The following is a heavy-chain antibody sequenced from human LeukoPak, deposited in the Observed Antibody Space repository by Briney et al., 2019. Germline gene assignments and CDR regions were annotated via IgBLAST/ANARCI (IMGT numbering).Heavy chain of an antibody. V-gene: IGHV3-23*01. CDR3: AKSSAYYYGSGSYPDY. D-gene: IGHD3-10*01. CDR2: ISDSGGST. CDR1: GFPFNSYA. J-gene: IGHJ4*02. Sequence: PGGSLRLSCAAPGFPFNSYAVSWVRQAPGKGLEWVSAISDSGGSTSYADSVKGRFTISRDNSKNTLYLQMNSLRAEDTAVYYCAKSSAYYYGSGSYPDYWGQGTLVTVSS.